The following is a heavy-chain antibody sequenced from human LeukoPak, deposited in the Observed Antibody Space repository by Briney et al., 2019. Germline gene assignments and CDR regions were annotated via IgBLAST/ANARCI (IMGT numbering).Heavy chain of an antibody. CDR2: IKSDGSTT. CDR1: GFTFSSSW. Sequence: PGGSLRLSCAASGFTFSSSWMHWVRQAPGKGLVWVSRIKSDGSTTAYADSVKGRFNISRDNAKNTLYLQMNSLRAEDTAVYYCARLWQPNYGDCLDHWGQGTLVTVTS. V-gene: IGHV3-74*01. CDR3: ARLWQPNYGDCLDH. D-gene: IGHD4-17*01. J-gene: IGHJ4*02.